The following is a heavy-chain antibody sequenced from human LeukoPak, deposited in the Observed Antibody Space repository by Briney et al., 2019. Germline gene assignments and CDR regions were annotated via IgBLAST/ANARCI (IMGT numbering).Heavy chain of an antibody. J-gene: IGHJ4*02. CDR3: ARISRSRRSLDY. V-gene: IGHV3-7*01. CDR2: INQDGGDT. Sequence: GALRLSCAVSGFNFGSYWMSWARQAPGKGLGWVANINQDGGDTYYVASVKGSFTISRDNAKKSLNLQLNSLRAEDTAVYYCARISRSRRSLDYWGQGTLVTVS. D-gene: IGHD1-26*01. CDR1: GFNFGSYW.